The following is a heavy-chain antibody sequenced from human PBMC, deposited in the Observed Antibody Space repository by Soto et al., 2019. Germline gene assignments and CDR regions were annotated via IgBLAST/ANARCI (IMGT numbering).Heavy chain of an antibody. Sequence: SETLSLTCTVSGGSISSGGYYWSWIRQHPGKGLEWIGYIYYSGSTYYNPSLKSRVTISVDTSKNQFSLKLSSVTAADTAVYYCARGLGGYGSGYPKPYYFDYWGQGTLVTVSS. V-gene: IGHV4-31*03. D-gene: IGHD3-22*01. J-gene: IGHJ4*02. CDR3: ARGLGGYGSGYPKPYYFDY. CDR2: IYYSGST. CDR1: GGSISSGGYY.